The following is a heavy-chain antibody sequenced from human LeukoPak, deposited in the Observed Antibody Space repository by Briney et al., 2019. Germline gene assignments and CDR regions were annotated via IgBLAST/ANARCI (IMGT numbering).Heavy chain of an antibody. CDR3: ARPHLTWRVEYFDP. J-gene: IGHJ5*02. CDR2: VYSTGNT. CDR1: GDSINSNSYH. D-gene: IGHD3-16*01. V-gene: IGHV4-39*01. Sequence: PSETLSLTCTVSGDSINSNSYHWGWIRPPPGKGLEWLGTVYSTGNTYYTSSLKSRVTISVDTSNNQFSLKLTSVTAADTAVYYCARPHLTWRVEYFDPWGQGTLVTVSS.